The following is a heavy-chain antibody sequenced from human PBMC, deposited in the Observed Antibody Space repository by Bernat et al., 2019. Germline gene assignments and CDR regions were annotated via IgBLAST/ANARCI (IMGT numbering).Heavy chain of an antibody. CDR2: ISSSSSYI. J-gene: IGHJ4*02. CDR1: GFTFSSYS. V-gene: IGHV3-21*01. CDR3: ARAGALRFLEWLLLSDY. Sequence: VQLVESGGGVVQPGRSLRLSCAASGFTFSSYSMNWVRQAPGKGLEWVSSISSSSSYIYYADSVKGRFTISRDNAKNSLYLQMNSLRAEDTAVYYCARAGALRFLEWLLLSDYWGQGTLVTVSS. D-gene: IGHD3-3*01.